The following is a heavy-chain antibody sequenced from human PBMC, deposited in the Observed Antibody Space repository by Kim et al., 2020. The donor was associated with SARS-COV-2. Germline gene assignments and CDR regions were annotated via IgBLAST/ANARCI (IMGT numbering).Heavy chain of an antibody. CDR1: GGSFSGFY. Sequence: SETLSLTCAVYGGSFSGFYWSWIRQPPGRGLEWIGEINHSGRTNYNPSLKSRVTISVDTSKNPFSLKLTSVTAADPAVYYCARRLSNTSGSGSHSCDLWG. D-gene: IGHD3-10*01. CDR2: INHSGRT. V-gene: IGHV4-34*01. CDR3: ARRLSNTSGSGSHSCDL. J-gene: IGHJ2*01.